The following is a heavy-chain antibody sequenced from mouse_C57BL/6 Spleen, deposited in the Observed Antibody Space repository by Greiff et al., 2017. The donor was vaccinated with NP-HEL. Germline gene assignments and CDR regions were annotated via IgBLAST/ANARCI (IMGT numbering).Heavy chain of an antibody. CDR2: ISGGGGNT. CDR1: GFTFSSYT. D-gene: IGHD2-12*01. Sequence: EVHLVESGGGLVKPGGSLKLSCAASGFTFSSYTMSWVRQTPEKRLEWVATISGGGGNTYYPDNAKNTLYLQMSSLRSEDTALYYCARRGYSFYYAMDYWGQGTSVTVSS. CDR3: ARRGYSFYYAMDY. V-gene: IGHV5-9*01. J-gene: IGHJ4*01.